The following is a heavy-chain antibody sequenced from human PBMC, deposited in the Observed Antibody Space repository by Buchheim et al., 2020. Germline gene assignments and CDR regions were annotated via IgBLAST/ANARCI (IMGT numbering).Heavy chain of an antibody. J-gene: IGHJ4*02. CDR1: GFTFSSYG. CDR2: ISYDGSNK. CDR3: AKCLSSSGGSWVGWY. Sequence: QVQLVESGGGVVQPGRSLRLSCAASGFTFSSYGMHWVRQAPGKGLEWVAVISYDGSNKYYADSVKGRFTISRDNSKNTLYLQMNSLRAEDKAVYYCAKCLSSSGGSWVGWYWGQGTL. V-gene: IGHV3-30*18. D-gene: IGHD2-15*01.